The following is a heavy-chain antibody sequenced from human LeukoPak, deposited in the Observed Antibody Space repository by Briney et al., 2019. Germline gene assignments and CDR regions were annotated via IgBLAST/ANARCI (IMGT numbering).Heavy chain of an antibody. CDR2: TSGSGGDT. J-gene: IGHJ6*02. V-gene: IGHV3-23*01. Sequence: PGGSLRLSCAAFGFTFSSYAMGWVRQAPGKGLEWVSATSGSGGDTYYADSVEGRFTFSRDNSKNTLYLQMNSLRPEDTALYYCAKAVWFGEFDYYFFGLDVWGQGTTVTVSS. CDR1: GFTFSSYA. CDR3: AKAVWFGEFDYYFFGLDV. D-gene: IGHD3-10*01.